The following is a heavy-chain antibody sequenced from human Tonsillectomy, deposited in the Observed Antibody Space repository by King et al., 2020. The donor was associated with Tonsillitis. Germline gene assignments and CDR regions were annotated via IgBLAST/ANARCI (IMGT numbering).Heavy chain of an antibody. J-gene: IGHJ5*02. CDR2: FHYSGST. CDR1: GGSISISSYS. V-gene: IGHV4-39*01. D-gene: IGHD3-9*01. Sequence: QLQESGPGLVKPSETLSLTCTVSGGSISISSYSWGWIRQPPGKGLEWSATFHYSGSTYYNPSLNSRATISLDTSKNQFSLKLTSVTAADTAGYYCARLPTGYPNWFDPWGQGTLVTVSS. CDR3: ARLPTGYPNWFDP.